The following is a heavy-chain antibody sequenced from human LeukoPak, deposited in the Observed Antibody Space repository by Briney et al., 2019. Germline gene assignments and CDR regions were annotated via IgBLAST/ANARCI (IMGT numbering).Heavy chain of an antibody. CDR3: ARDLYSSSRPGDDAFDI. Sequence: SETLSLTCTVSGGSISSYYRSWIRQPPGKGLEGIGRIYTSGSTTYTPSPKRRATMSVDTSKNQFSLKLSSVTAADTAVYYCARDLYSSSRPGDDAFDIWGQGTMVTVSS. CDR2: IYTSGST. V-gene: IGHV4-4*07. D-gene: IGHD6-13*01. J-gene: IGHJ3*02. CDR1: GGSISSYY.